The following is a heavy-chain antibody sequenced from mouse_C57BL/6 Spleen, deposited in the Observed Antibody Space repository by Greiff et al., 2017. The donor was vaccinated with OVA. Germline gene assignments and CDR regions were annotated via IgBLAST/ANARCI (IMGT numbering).Heavy chain of an antibody. J-gene: IGHJ4*01. D-gene: IGHD2-1*01. V-gene: IGHV2-2*01. Sequence: VQLQQSGPGLVQPSQSLSITCTVSGFSLTSYGVHWVRQSPGKGLEWLGVIWSGGSSDYNAAFISRLSIRKDTSKSQVFLKMNSLQADDAAIYCCARVGNLYAMDYWGQGTSVTVSA. CDR1: GFSLTSYG. CDR3: ARVGNLYAMDY. CDR2: IWSGGSS.